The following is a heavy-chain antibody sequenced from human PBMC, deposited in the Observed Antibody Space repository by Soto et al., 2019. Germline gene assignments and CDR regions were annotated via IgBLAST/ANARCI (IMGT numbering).Heavy chain of an antibody. Sequence: SETLSPTGASYGGSFTVYYWSLIRQPPGKGLERIGEINHRGSTNYNPSLKSRVTISVDTSKNQFSLKLSSVTAADTAVYYCARGKVPAVHMDVWGKGTTVTVSS. D-gene: IGHD1-1*01. J-gene: IGHJ6*03. CDR2: INHRGST. CDR1: GGSFTVYY. CDR3: ARGKVPAVHMDV. V-gene: IGHV4-34*01.